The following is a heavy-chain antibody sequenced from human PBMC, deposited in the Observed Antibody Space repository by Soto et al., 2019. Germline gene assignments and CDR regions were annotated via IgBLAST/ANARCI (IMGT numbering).Heavy chain of an antibody. D-gene: IGHD6-13*01. J-gene: IGHJ3*02. CDR3: ARCRANYSSGWYAFDI. Sequence: GGSLRLSCAASGFTFSDHYMDWVRQAPGKGLEWVGRTRNKANSYTTEYAASVKGRFTISRDDSKNSLYLQMNSLKTEDTAVYYCARCRANYSSGWYAFDIWGQGTMVTVSS. V-gene: IGHV3-72*01. CDR2: TRNKANSYTT. CDR1: GFTFSDHY.